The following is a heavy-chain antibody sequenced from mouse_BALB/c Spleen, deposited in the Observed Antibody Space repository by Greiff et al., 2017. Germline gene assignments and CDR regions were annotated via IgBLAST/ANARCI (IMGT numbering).Heavy chain of an antibody. CDR3: ASSYYDYDGFAY. J-gene: IGHJ3*01. CDR2: IHYSGST. D-gene: IGHD2-4*01. Sequence: EVQLQQSGPDLVKPSQSLSLTCTVTGYSITSGYSWHWIRQFPGNKLEWMGYIHYSGSTNYNPSLKSRISITRDTSKNQFFLQLNSVTTEDTATYYCASSYYDYDGFAYWGQGTLVTVSA. V-gene: IGHV3-1*02. CDR1: GYSITSGYS.